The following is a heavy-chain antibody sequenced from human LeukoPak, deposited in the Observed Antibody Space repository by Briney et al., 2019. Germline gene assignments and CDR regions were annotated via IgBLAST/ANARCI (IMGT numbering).Heavy chain of an antibody. CDR3: ANYYDSSGYYYPPDY. D-gene: IGHD3-22*01. CDR1: EFTFSSYS. CDR2: ISYDGSNK. Sequence: GGSLRLSCAASEFTFSSYSMNWVRQAPGKGLEWVAVISYDGSNKYYADSVKGRFTISRDNSKNTLYLQMNSLRAEDTAVYYCANYYDSSGYYYPPDYWGQGTLVTVSS. J-gene: IGHJ4*02. V-gene: IGHV3-30*18.